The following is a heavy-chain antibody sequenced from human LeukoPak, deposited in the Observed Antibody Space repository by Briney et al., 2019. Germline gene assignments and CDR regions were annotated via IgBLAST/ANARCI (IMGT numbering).Heavy chain of an antibody. V-gene: IGHV3-53*01. J-gene: IGHJ4*02. CDR2: IYSGGST. CDR1: GFTFSSYW. D-gene: IGHD2-15*01. CDR3: AKDRDIVVVVAATPSYFDY. Sequence: GGSLRLSCAASGFTFSSYWMSWVRQAPGKGLEWVSVIYSGGSTYYADSVKGRFAISRDNSKNTLYLQMNSLRAEDTAVYYCAKDRDIVVVVAATPSYFDYWGQGTLVTVSS.